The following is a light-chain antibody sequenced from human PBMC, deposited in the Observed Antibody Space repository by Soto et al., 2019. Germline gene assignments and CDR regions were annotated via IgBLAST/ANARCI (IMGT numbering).Light chain of an antibody. CDR1: RSVSSNS. V-gene: IGKV3-20*01. Sequence: ETVLTQSPGTLSLPPGERATLSGRASRSVSSNSLAWYQQKPGQAPRLLMYGAPTRATGIPDRFSGSGSGTDFTLTISRLEPEDFAVYYCQQFGRSPPSWTFGQGTKVEIK. CDR2: GAP. J-gene: IGKJ1*01. CDR3: QQFGRSPPSWT.